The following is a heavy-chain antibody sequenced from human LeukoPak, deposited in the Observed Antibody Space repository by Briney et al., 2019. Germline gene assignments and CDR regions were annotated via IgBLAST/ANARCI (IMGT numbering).Heavy chain of an antibody. J-gene: IGHJ4*02. Sequence: GGSLRLSCVASAFTFSSYEMNWVRQAPGKGLEWISHIRSSGSPIYYADSVKGRFTISRDNAKNTVYLQMNSLRDDDTAVYYCTRSPSLGGRYWGFDYWGQGALVTVSS. CDR1: AFTFSSYE. CDR2: IRSSGSPI. D-gene: IGHD1-26*01. V-gene: IGHV3-48*03. CDR3: TRSPSLGGRYWGFDY.